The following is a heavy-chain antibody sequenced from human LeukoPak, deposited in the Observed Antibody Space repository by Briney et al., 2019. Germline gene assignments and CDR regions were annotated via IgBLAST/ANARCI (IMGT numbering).Heavy chain of an antibody. J-gene: IGHJ6*02. D-gene: IGHD6-13*01. Sequence: GGSLRLSCAASAFTFRDYYMGWIRQAPGKGLEWISYISTNGGAKYYADSVKGRFTISRDNTENSLLLQMDSLRAEDTAVYYCARFRFASSWPYGVDVWGQGTTVTVSS. V-gene: IGHV3-11*01. CDR3: ARFRFASSWPYGVDV. CDR2: ISTNGGAK. CDR1: AFTFRDYY.